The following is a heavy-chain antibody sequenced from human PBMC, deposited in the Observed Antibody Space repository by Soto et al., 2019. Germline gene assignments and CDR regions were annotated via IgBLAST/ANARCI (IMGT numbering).Heavy chain of an antibody. CDR1: GGSFSGYY. CDR3: ARCHSSHVLDC. V-gene: IGHV4-34*01. Sequence: QVQLQQWGAGLLKPSETLSLTCAVYGGSFSGYYWSWIRQPPGKGLEWTGEINPSGSTNYNPSLTSRVTMSVDTSRTQFSPKQCSVTAAGTAVYYCARCHSSHVLDCWGQGVMVTVSS. CDR2: INPSGST. J-gene: IGHJ4*02. D-gene: IGHD2-8*02.